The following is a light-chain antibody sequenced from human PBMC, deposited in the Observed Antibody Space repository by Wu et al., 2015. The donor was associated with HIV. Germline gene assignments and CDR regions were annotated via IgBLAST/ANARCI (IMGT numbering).Light chain of an antibody. CDR1: QDIGTY. J-gene: IGKJ3*01. Sequence: IRMTQSPSSLSPSTGDRVTIACRASQDIGTYLAWYQQKPGKAPKLLIYAASTLQSGVPSRFSASGSGTDFTLTISCLQSEGFATYFCQQYSTYPHSFGPGTKVDIK. V-gene: IGKV1-8*01. CDR2: AAS. CDR3: QQYSTYPHS.